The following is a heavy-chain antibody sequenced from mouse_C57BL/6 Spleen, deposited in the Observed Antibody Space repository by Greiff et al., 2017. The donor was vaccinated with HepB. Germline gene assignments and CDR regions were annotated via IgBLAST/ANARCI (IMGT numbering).Heavy chain of an antibody. CDR3: ARGRLGARYYAMDY. Sequence: VQLKESGPELVKPGASVKISCKASGYSFTDYNMNWVKQSNGKSLEWIGVINPNYGTTSYNQKFKGKATLTVDQSSSTAYMQLNSLTSEDSAVYYCARGRLGARYYAMDYWGQGTSVTVSS. D-gene: IGHD3-3*01. CDR1: GYSFTDYN. J-gene: IGHJ4*01. CDR2: INPNYGTT. V-gene: IGHV1-39*01.